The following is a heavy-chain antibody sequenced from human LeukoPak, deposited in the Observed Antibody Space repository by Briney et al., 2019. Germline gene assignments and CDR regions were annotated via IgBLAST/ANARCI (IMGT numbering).Heavy chain of an antibody. J-gene: IGHJ3*02. Sequence: GGSLRLSCAASGFTFSDYYMSWIRQAPGKGLEWVSAISGSGGSTYYADSVKGRFTISRDNSKNTLYLQMNSLRAEDTAVYYCAKGIRGSGWFGGAFDIRGQGTMVTVSS. V-gene: IGHV3-23*01. CDR3: AKGIRGSGWFGGAFDI. D-gene: IGHD6-19*01. CDR2: ISGSGGST. CDR1: GFTFSDYY.